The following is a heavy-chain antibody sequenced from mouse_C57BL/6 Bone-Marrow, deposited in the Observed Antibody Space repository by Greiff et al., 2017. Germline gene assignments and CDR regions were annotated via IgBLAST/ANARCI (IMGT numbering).Heavy chain of an antibody. J-gene: IGHJ1*03. CDR2: IDPSDSYT. CDR1: GYTFTSYW. CDR3: ASGYWYFDV. Sequence: VQLQQPGAELVRPGTSVKLSCKASGYTFTSYWMHWVKQRPGQGLEWIGVIDPSDSYTNYNQKFKGKATLTVDTSSSTAYMLLSSLTSEDSAVYSCASGYWYFDVWGTGTTVTVSS. D-gene: IGHD6-1*01. V-gene: IGHV1-59*01.